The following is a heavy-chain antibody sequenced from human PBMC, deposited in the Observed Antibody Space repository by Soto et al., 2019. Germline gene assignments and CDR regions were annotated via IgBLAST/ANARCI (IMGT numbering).Heavy chain of an antibody. CDR3: VRGRDLDY. CDR2: INPNSGGT. Sequence: GSSVKVSCKASGYTFTGYYMHWVRQAPGQGLEWMGWINPNSGGTNYAQKFQGWVTMTRDTSISTAYMELSRLRSDDTAVYHCVRGRDLDYWGQGTLVTVSS. CDR1: GYTFTGYY. J-gene: IGHJ4*02. V-gene: IGHV1-2*04.